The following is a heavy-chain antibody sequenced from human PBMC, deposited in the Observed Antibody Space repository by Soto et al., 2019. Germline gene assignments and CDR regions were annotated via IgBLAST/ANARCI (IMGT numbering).Heavy chain of an antibody. J-gene: IGHJ4*02. CDR2: IGTAGDT. Sequence: GGSLRLSCAASGFTFSSYDMHWVRQATGKGLEWVSAIGTAGDTYYPGSVKGRFTISRENAKNSLYLQMNSLRAEDTAVYYCASARMESGWAPFDYWGQGTLVTVSS. D-gene: IGHD6-19*01. CDR3: ASARMESGWAPFDY. V-gene: IGHV3-13*01. CDR1: GFTFSSYD.